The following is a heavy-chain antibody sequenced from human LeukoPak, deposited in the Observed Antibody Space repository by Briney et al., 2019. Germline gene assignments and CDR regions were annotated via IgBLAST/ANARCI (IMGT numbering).Heavy chain of an antibody. CDR1: GGSVSSGSYY. CDR3: AMGDGNSGFFGY. V-gene: IGHV4-61*01. D-gene: IGHD4-23*01. J-gene: IGHJ4*02. CDR2: IYYSGST. Sequence: SETLSLTCTVSGGSVSSGSYYWSWIRQPPGKGLEWIGYIYYSGSTNYNPSLKSRVTISVDTSKNQFSLKLSSVTAEDTAVYYCAMGDGNSGFFGYWGQGTLVTVSS.